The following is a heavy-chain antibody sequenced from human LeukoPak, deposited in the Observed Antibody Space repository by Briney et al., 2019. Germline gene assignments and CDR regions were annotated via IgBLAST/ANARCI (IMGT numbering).Heavy chain of an antibody. CDR3: ARVELEMATISLDY. J-gene: IGHJ4*02. Sequence: SVKVSCKASGGTFSSYAISWVRQAPGQGLEWMGRIIPILGIANYAQKFQGRVTITADKSTSTAYMELSSLRSEDTAVYYCARVELEMATISLDYWGQGTLVTVSS. V-gene: IGHV1-69*04. D-gene: IGHD5-24*01. CDR1: GGTFSSYA. CDR2: IIPILGIA.